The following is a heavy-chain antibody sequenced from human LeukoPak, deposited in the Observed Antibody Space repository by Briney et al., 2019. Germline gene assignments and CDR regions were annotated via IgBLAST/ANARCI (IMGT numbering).Heavy chain of an antibody. Sequence: SGTLSLTCAVSGGSISSSNWWTWVRQPPGKGLEWIGEIYHTGSTNYNPSLKSRVTMSIDKPKNQFSLKLSSVTAADTAVYYCPKAPYGMDVWGQGTTVTVSS. CDR1: GGSISSSNW. J-gene: IGHJ6*02. CDR3: PKAPYGMDV. V-gene: IGHV4-4*02. CDR2: IYHTGST.